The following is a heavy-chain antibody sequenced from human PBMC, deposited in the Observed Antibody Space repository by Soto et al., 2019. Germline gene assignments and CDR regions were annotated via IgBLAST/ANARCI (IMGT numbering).Heavy chain of an antibody. J-gene: IGHJ6*02. CDR1: GGSISSSSYY. D-gene: IGHD3-10*01. CDR2: IYYSGST. Sequence: SETLSLTCTVSGGSISSSSYYWGWIRQPPGKGLEWIGSIYYSGSTYYNPSLKSRVTISVDTSKNQFSLKLSSVTAADTAVYYCAGPYSGSGSYYYYYYGMDVWGQGTTVTVSS. V-gene: IGHV4-39*01. CDR3: AGPYSGSGSYYYYYYGMDV.